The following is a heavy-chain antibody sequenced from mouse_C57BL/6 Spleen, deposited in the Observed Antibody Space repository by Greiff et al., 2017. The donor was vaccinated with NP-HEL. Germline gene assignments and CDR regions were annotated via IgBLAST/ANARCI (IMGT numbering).Heavy chain of an antibody. J-gene: IGHJ2*01. CDR1: GYTFTSYW. CDR2: IDPSDSYT. Sequence: QVQLQQPGAELVMPGASVKLSCKASGYTFTSYWMHWVKQRPGQGLEWIGEIDPSDSYTNYNQKFKGKSTLTVDKSSSTAYMQLSSLTSEDSAVYYCARSPPFYGSSYPKFDYWGQGTTLTVSS. D-gene: IGHD1-1*01. CDR3: ARSPPFYGSSYPKFDY. V-gene: IGHV1-69*01.